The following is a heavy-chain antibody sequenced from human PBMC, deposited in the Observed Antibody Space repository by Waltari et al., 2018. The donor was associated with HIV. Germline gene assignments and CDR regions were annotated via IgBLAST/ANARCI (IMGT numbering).Heavy chain of an antibody. D-gene: IGHD3-22*01. CDR2: ISGYNGDT. CDR1: GYTCTQYG. Sequence: QVHLVQSGAALRKPGASVTVSCKASGYTCTQYGITWGRQAPGQGLEWMGWISGYNGDTKYAQKVRGRVTMTTDTSTSTAYLEMGSLRFDDTAVYYCARDHYYGSSGYYSDYWGQGTLVTVSS. CDR3: ARDHYYGSSGYYSDY. V-gene: IGHV1-18*01. J-gene: IGHJ4*02.